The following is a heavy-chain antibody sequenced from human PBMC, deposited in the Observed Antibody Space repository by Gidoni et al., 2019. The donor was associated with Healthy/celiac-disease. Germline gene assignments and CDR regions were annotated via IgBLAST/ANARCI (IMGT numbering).Heavy chain of an antibody. CDR1: GFTFSSYS. V-gene: IGHV3-21*01. CDR3: ARVGEGYCTGGVCYRGGDY. CDR2: ISSSSSSI. J-gene: IGHJ4*02. Sequence: EVQLVESGGGLVKPGGSLRLSCAASGFTFSSYSMNWVRQAPGKGLEWVSSISSSSSSISYADSLKGRFTISRDNAKNSLFLQMNSLRAEDTAVYYCARVGEGYCTGGVCYRGGDYWGQGTLVTVSS. D-gene: IGHD2-8*02.